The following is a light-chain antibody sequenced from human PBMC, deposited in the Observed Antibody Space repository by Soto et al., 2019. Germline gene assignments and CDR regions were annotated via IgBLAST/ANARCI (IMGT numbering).Light chain of an antibody. CDR2: GAS. Sequence: FPQSPSXRSKKKRERVILPFRASQGISSYLAWFQQKPGRAXKXXXYGASNLNSGVPSRFSGSGSGTDFTLTIRKLQPEDFATYYCQLLNVYPLTFCQVTILEI. J-gene: IGKJ5*01. CDR3: QLLNVYPLT. CDR1: QGISSY. V-gene: IGKV1-9*01.